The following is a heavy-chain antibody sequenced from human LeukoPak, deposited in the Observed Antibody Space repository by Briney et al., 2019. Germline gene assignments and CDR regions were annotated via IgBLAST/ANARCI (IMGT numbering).Heavy chain of an antibody. V-gene: IGHV4-34*01. J-gene: IGHJ5*02. CDR1: GGSFSGYY. Sequence: SETLSLTCAVYGGSFSGYYWSWIRQPPGKGLEWIGEINHSGSTNYNPSLKSRVTISVDTSKNQFSLKLSSVTAADTAVYYCARAPGDSSGYYEWNWFDPWGQGTLVTVSS. CDR3: ARAPGDSSGYYEWNWFDP. D-gene: IGHD3-22*01. CDR2: INHSGST.